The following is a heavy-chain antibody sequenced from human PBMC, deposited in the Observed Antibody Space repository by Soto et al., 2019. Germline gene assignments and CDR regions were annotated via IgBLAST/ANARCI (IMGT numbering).Heavy chain of an antibody. CDR1: GYTFFTYD. CDR3: ARHHGPTTSENWFGP. V-gene: IGHV1-18*01. D-gene: IGHD5-12*01. CDR2: ISTYSGDT. J-gene: IGHJ5*02. Sequence: VASVKVSCKASGYTFFTYDISWVRQAPGQGLEWMGWISTYSGDTKYAQKFQGRVTMTTDTSTTTAYLELRSLRSDDTAVYYCARHHGPTTSENWFGPWGQGTLVTVSS.